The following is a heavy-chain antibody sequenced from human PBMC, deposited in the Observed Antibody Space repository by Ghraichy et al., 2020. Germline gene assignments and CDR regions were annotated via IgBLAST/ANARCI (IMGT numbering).Heavy chain of an antibody. V-gene: IGHV3-23*01. Sequence: ESLNISCAASGFTFSNYAMSWVRQAPGKGLEWVSSIGGSGVRADYADSVKGRFTLSRDNSKNTIYLHMNSLRADDTALYYCAKDRLDQLLQFDYWGQGILVTVSS. CDR1: GFTFSNYA. D-gene: IGHD2-2*01. J-gene: IGHJ4*02. CDR3: AKDRLDQLLQFDY. CDR2: IGGSGVRA.